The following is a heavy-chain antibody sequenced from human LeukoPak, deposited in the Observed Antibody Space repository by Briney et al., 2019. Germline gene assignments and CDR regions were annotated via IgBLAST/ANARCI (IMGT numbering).Heavy chain of an antibody. CDR1: GFTFSSYA. CDR2: ISGSGGST. D-gene: IGHD3-22*01. J-gene: IGHJ4*02. CDR3: AKGYYYDSSGYFDY. V-gene: IGHV3-23*01. Sequence: GGSLRLSCAASGFTFSSYAMNWVRQAPGKGLEWVSAISGSGGSTHYADSVKGRFTISRDNSKNTVYLQMNSLRAEDTAVYYCAKGYYYDSSGYFDYWGQGTLVTGSS.